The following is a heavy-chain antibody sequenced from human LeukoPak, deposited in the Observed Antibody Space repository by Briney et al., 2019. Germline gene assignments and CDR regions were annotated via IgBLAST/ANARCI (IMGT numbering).Heavy chain of an antibody. Sequence: GGSLRLSCTVSGFTVSSNSWSWVRQAPGKGLEWVSFIYSGGNTHYSDSVKGRFTISRDNSKNTLYLQMNSLRAEDTAVYYCARDQTVGATSYWGQGTLVTVSS. CDR2: IYSGGNT. V-gene: IGHV3-53*01. CDR1: GFTVSSNS. J-gene: IGHJ4*02. D-gene: IGHD1-26*01. CDR3: ARDQTVGATSY.